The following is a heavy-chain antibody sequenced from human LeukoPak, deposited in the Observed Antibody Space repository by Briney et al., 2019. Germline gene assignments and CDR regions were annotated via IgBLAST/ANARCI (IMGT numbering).Heavy chain of an antibody. CDR1: GGSISGGTYY. J-gene: IGHJ4*02. CDR2: IYYSGST. D-gene: IGHD2/OR15-2a*01. V-gene: IGHV4-39*01. Sequence: SGTLSLTCTVSGGSISGGTYYLGWFRPPPRPLLAWLGTIYYSGSTYYNPSLKSRVTISVDTSKNQFSLKLTSMIAADTAVYFCARPSTSFLYFDYWGQGTLVTVSS. CDR3: ARPSTSFLYFDY.